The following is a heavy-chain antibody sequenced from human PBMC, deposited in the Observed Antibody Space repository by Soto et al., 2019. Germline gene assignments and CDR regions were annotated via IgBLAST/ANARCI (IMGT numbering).Heavy chain of an antibody. V-gene: IGHV4-59*08. CDR3: ARLHPAIAVAGPNWFDP. CDR1: GGSISSYY. D-gene: IGHD6-19*01. Sequence: SETLSLTCTVSGGSISSYYWSWIRQPPGKGLEWIGYTYYSGSTNYNPSLKSRVTISVDTSKNQFSLKLSSVTAADTAVYYCARLHPAIAVAGPNWFDPWGQGTLVTVSS. J-gene: IGHJ5*02. CDR2: TYYSGST.